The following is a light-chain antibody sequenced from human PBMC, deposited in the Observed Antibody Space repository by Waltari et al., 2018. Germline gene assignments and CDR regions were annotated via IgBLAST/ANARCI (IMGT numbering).Light chain of an antibody. V-gene: IGKV1-39*01. J-gene: IGKJ5*01. CDR1: QSISSY. CDR2: AAS. Sequence: DIQMTQSPSSLSASVGDRVTIPCRASQSISSYLNWYQQKPGKAPKLLIYAASSLQSGVPSRFSGSGSGTDFTLTISSLQPEDFATYYCQQSYSTPVITFGQGTRLEIK. CDR3: QQSYSTPVIT.